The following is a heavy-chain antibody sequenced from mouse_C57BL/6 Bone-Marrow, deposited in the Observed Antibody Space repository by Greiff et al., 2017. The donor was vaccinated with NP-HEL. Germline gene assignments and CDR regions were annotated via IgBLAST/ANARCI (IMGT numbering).Heavy chain of an antibody. D-gene: IGHD4-1*01. CDR3: ARLPWGV. J-gene: IGHJ1*03. CDR2: ISKLAYSI. V-gene: IGHV5-15*01. Sequence: EVKLMESGGGLLQPEGSWKLPFAAPGFTFSDYGLAWFRQAPRKGPEWVAFISKLAYSIYDADTVTGRFTISRENAKNTLYLEMSSLRSEDTAMYYCARLPWGVWGTGTTVTVSS. CDR1: GFTFSDYG.